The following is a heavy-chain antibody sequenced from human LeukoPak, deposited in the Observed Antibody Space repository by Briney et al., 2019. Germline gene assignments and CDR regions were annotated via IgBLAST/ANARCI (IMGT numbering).Heavy chain of an antibody. J-gene: IGHJ4*02. CDR2: IYYSGST. Sequence: SGTLSLTCTVSGGSISRGGYYWSWIRQHPGKGLEWIGYIYYSGSTYYNPSLKSRVTISVDTSKNQFSLKLSSVTAADTAVYYCARTVLSGYFDYWGQGTLVTVSS. CDR3: ARTVLSGYFDY. D-gene: IGHD4-11*01. V-gene: IGHV4-31*03. CDR1: GGSISRGGYY.